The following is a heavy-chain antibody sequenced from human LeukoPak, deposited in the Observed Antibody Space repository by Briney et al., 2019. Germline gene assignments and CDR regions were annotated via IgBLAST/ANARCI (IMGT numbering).Heavy chain of an antibody. CDR3: ARVLEATYYYDRSPLYFDY. CDR1: GYTFTSYG. V-gene: IGHV1-18*01. Sequence: ASVKVSCKASGYTFTSYGISWVRQAPRQGLEWMGWISAYNGNTNYAQKLQGRVTMTTDTSTSTAYMELRSLRSDDTAVYYCARVLEATYYYDRSPLYFDYWGQGTLVTVSS. J-gene: IGHJ4*02. D-gene: IGHD3-22*01. CDR2: ISAYNGNT.